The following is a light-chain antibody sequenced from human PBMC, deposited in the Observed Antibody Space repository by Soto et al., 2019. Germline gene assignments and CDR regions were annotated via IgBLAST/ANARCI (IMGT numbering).Light chain of an antibody. CDR2: GAS. CDR1: QSVSSSY. V-gene: IGKV3-20*01. Sequence: EIVLTQSPGTLSFSAGERATLSCRASQSVSSSYLAWYQQKPGQAPRLLIYGASNRATGIPDRFSGSGSGTDFTLTISRLEPEDFAMYYCHQYGISPPVTFGQGTRLEIK. J-gene: IGKJ5*01. CDR3: HQYGISPPVT.